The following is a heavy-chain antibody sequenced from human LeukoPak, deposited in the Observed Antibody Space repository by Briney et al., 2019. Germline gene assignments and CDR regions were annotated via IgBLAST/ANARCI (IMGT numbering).Heavy chain of an antibody. CDR2: VKQDGSEK. D-gene: IGHD1-14*01. Sequence: GGSLRLSSAASGFTFSSYWMSWVRQAPGKGLEWVANVKQDGSEKYYVDSVKGRFTISRDNAKNSLYLQMNSLRAEDTAVYYCAREEDRASGPMDVWGQGTTVTVSS. CDR3: AREEDRASGPMDV. J-gene: IGHJ6*02. CDR1: GFTFSSYW. V-gene: IGHV3-7*01.